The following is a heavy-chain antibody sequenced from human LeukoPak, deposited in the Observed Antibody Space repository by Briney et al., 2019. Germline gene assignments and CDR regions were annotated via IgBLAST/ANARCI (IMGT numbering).Heavy chain of an antibody. CDR1: GFSLSTRMC. D-gene: IGHD2-21*01. Sequence: SGPALVKPTQTLTLTCSFSGFSLSTRMCVSWIRQPTGKALEWLARIDWDDDKYYSTSLKTRLTISKDTSKNQVVLTMTNMDPVDTATYYCARIAGCGGNTPTYFDYWGQGTLVTVSS. CDR2: IDWDDDK. J-gene: IGHJ4*02. V-gene: IGHV2-70*11. CDR3: ARIAGCGGNTPTYFDY.